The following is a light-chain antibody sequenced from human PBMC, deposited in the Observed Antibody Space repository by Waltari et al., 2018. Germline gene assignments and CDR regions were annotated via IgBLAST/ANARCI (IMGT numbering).Light chain of an antibody. CDR2: EAA. CDR1: SSSRSW. J-gene: IGKJ4*01. Sequence: TCRARSSSRSWLACYYEKPGKAPQLLIYEAATLEGGVPSRFSGSGAGTDFTLTISSLQPDDSAAYYCQQYYTYPLTFGGGSKVEIK. V-gene: IGKV1-5*03. CDR3: QQYYTYPLT.